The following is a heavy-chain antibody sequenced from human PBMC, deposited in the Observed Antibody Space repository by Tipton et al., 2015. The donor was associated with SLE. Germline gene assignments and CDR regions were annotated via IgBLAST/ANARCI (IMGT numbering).Heavy chain of an antibody. CDR3: ARGLYTISSGY. CDR2: IHHSGST. J-gene: IGHJ4*02. Sequence: TLSLTCTVSGYSISGGYYWGWIRQPPGKGLEWIGNIHHSGSTYYNPSLKSRVIISVDTSKNHFYLKLTSVTAADTAVYYCARGLYTISSGYWGPGTLVTVST. CDR1: GYSISGGYY. V-gene: IGHV4-38-2*02. D-gene: IGHD6-6*01.